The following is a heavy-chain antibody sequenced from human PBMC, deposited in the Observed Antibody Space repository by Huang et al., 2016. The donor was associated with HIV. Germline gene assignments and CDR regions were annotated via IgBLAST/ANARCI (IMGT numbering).Heavy chain of an antibody. V-gene: IGHV3-30*18. Sequence: VESGGGVVQPGRSLRLSCVASGFNFKTYGMHWVRQAPGKGLEWVAISPSEGHQTYYSDFAEGRFTIARDNSRNTISLEMSSLRPDDTAMYYCAKDHGQCIGPTCYFRGMDGWGQGTMVTVSS. CDR2: SPSEGHQT. D-gene: IGHD2-21*01. CDR3: AKDHGQCIGPTCYFRGMDG. J-gene: IGHJ6*02. CDR1: GFNFKTYG.